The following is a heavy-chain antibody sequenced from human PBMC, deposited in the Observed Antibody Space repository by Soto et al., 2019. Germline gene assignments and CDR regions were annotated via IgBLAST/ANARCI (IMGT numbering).Heavy chain of an antibody. CDR2: ISGSGDET. CDR1: GFTFSVYA. D-gene: IGHD7-27*01. Sequence: EVQVLESGGDLVQPGGSLRLSCAASGFTFSVYAMCWVRQAPGKGLEWVSTISGSGDETYYADSVKGRFTISRDNSKNPLYLQMNSLRGEDSAIYFCAKDRGTGDYGVNAFDTWGQGTKVTVSS. J-gene: IGHJ3*02. V-gene: IGHV3-23*01. CDR3: AKDRGTGDYGVNAFDT.